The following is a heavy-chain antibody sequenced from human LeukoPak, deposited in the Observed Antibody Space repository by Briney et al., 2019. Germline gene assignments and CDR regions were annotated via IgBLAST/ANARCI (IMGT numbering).Heavy chain of an antibody. V-gene: IGHV3-33*01. CDR3: ARDRGWPAVHFDL. CDR1: RFTFRNYG. CDR2: IWYDGSEK. D-gene: IGHD2-15*01. J-gene: IGHJ4*02. Sequence: GGSLRLSCAASRFTFRNYGMHWVRQAPGKGLEWVAVIWYDGSEKYYVDSVKGRFTVSRDNSKTTVYLQMNSLRVEDTAVYYCARDRGWPAVHFDLWGQGTLVTVSS.